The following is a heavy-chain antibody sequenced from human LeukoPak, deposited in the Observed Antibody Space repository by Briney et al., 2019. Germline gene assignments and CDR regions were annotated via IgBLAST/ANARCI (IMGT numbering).Heavy chain of an antibody. CDR1: GGSISSGSYY. V-gene: IGHV4-61*02. CDR3: ARLGSSGWYY. CDR2: MYTSGST. Sequence: SETLSLTCTVSGGSISSGSYYWSWIRQPAGQGLEYIGRMYTSGSTNYNPSLKSRVTISVDTSKNQFSLKLSSVTAADTAVCYCARLGSSGWYYWGQGTLVTVSS. J-gene: IGHJ4*02. D-gene: IGHD6-19*01.